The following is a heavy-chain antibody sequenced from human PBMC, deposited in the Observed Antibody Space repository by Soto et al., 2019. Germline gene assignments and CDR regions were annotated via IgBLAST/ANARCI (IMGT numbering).Heavy chain of an antibody. Sequence: PAGSLRLSCAASGLTFNSFAMAWVRQAPGRGLESVSSISGSGDSTNYADSVKGRFTISRDNSDNTVYLQMDSLRVEDTAVYYCASPSQSFGSGSPTGYSFDFWGQGTLVTVSS. CDR2: ISGSGDST. J-gene: IGHJ4*02. V-gene: IGHV3-23*01. D-gene: IGHD3-10*01. CDR3: ASPSQSFGSGSPTGYSFDF. CDR1: GLTFNSFA.